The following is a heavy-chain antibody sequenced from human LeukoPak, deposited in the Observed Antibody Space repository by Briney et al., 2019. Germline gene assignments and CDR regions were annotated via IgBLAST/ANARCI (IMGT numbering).Heavy chain of an antibody. CDR2: INPNSGGT. V-gene: IGHV1-2*06. CDR3: ARSPMVRGVPTYFDY. Sequence: ASVKVSCKASGYTFTGYYMHWVRQAPGQGLEWMGRINPNSGGTNYAQEFQGRVTMTRDTSISTAYMELSRLRSDDTAVYYCARSPMVRGVPTYFDYWGQGTLVTVSS. J-gene: IGHJ4*02. D-gene: IGHD3-10*01. CDR1: GYTFTGYY.